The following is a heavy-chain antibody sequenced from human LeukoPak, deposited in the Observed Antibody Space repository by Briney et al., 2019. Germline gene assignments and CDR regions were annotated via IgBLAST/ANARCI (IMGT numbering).Heavy chain of an antibody. CDR1: GFTFSSCT. CDR3: ARDRIVVVPAASWAYYYYGMDV. Sequence: GRSLRLSCAASGFTFSSCTMHWVRQAPGKGLEWVALISYDGSNKYYADSVKGRFTISRDNSRITLYLQMNSLSAEDTAVYYCARDRIVVVPAASWAYYYYGMDVWGQGTTVTVSS. J-gene: IGHJ6*02. CDR2: ISYDGSNK. V-gene: IGHV3-30-3*01. D-gene: IGHD2-2*01.